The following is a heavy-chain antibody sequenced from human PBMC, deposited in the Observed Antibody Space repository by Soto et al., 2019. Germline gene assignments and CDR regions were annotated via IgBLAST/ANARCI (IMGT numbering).Heavy chain of an antibody. CDR3: AKDNGDRTLDY. Sequence: GGSLRLSCAASGLTFSSNVMTWVRQAPGKGLEWVSGISGSGYYTYYADSVKGRFTISRDNSKNTLYLQMNSLRPEDTAIYYCAKDNGDRTLDYWGQGTLVTVSS. CDR2: ISGSGYYT. CDR1: GLTFSSNV. J-gene: IGHJ4*02. V-gene: IGHV3-23*01. D-gene: IGHD4-17*01.